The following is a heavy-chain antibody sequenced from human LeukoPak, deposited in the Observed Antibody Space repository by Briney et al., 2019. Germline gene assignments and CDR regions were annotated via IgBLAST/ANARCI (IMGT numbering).Heavy chain of an antibody. CDR2: ISSSSSYI. D-gene: IGHD5-12*01. J-gene: IGHJ2*01. CDR1: GFTFSSYS. V-gene: IGHV3-21*01. Sequence: GGSLRLSCAASGFTFSSYSMNWVRQAPGKGLEWVSSISSSSSYIYYADSVKGRFTISRDNAKNSLYLQMNSLRAEDTAVYYCARDEWLQTQGVLDLWGRGTLVTVSS. CDR3: ARDEWLQTQGVLDL.